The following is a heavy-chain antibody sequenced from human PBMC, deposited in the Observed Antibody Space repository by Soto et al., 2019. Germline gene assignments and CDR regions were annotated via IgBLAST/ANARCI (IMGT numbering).Heavy chain of an antibody. Sequence: SETLSLTRTASGGSFKSGSYSWSWIRQPPGKGLEWIGYVYHTGRTSYNPSLKSRVSISMDTSKNRFSLNLDSVTAADTAVYFCARDFAYFDSWGQGTLVTVSS. CDR2: VYHTGRT. D-gene: IGHD3-3*01. V-gene: IGHV4-61*01. J-gene: IGHJ4*02. CDR1: GGSFKSGSYS. CDR3: ARDFAYFDS.